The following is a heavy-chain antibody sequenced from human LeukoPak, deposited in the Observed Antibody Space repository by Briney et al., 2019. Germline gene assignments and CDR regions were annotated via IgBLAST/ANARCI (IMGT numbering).Heavy chain of an antibody. J-gene: IGHJ6*03. V-gene: IGHV3-48*03. CDR3: ARGDYLAVHYDMDV. CDR1: GFTFRDYE. CDR2: ISSRGNPI. Sequence: SGGSLRLSCVASGFTFRDYEMNWVRQAPGKGLEWVSYISSRGNPIYYGASVKGRFTISRDNAKKSLYLQMNSLRAEDTGVYYCARGDYLAVHYDMDVWGKGTTVTVSS. D-gene: IGHD5-12*01.